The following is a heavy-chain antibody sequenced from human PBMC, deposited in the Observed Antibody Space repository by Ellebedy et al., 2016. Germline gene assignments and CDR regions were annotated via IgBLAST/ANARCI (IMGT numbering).Heavy chain of an antibody. CDR1: GYSFTSYW. CDR2: IYPGDSDT. J-gene: IGHJ4*02. CDR3: ARHRGVGENSGSYSIYY. V-gene: IGHV5-51*01. Sequence: GESLKISXKGSGYSFTSYWIGWVRQMPGKGLEWMGIIYPGDSDTRYSPSFQGQVTISADKSISTAYLQWSSLKASDTAMYYCARHRGVGENSGSYSIYYWGQGTLVTVSS. D-gene: IGHD1-26*01.